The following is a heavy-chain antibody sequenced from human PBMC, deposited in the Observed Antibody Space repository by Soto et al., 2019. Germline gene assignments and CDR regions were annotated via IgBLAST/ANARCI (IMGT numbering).Heavy chain of an antibody. D-gene: IGHD3-22*01. CDR1: GASISVFY. V-gene: IGHV4-4*07. CDR2: IYATGTT. J-gene: IGHJ4*02. CDR3: VREQPYYHVSSGYRSGRGFDD. Sequence: SETLSLTCTVSGASISVFYWSWIRKSAGKGLEWIGRIYATGTTDYNPSLKSRVMMSVDTSKKQFSLKLSSVTAADTAVYFCVREQPYYHVSSGYRSGRGFDDWGQGILVTVAS.